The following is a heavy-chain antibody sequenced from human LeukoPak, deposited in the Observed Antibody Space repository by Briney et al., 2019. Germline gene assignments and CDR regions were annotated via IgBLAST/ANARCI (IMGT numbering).Heavy chain of an antibody. D-gene: IGHD3-16*01. Sequence: GGSLRLSCAGSGFTFSNYAMSWVRQAPGKGLEWVSAISGSGGSTYYADSVKGRFTISRDNSKNTLYLQMNSLRAEDTAVYYCAKVSQSETENITSWGQGTLVTVSS. CDR3: AKVSQSETENITS. CDR1: GFTFSNYA. V-gene: IGHV3-23*01. J-gene: IGHJ5*02. CDR2: ISGSGGST.